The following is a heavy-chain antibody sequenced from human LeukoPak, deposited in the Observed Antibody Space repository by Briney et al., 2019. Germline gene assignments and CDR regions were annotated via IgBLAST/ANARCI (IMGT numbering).Heavy chain of an antibody. CDR3: ASARDYGSGSCPLDP. CDR2: VIPILGIL. Sequence: ASVKVSCKAAGGTFSSFAINWVRQAPGQGLEWIGRVIPILGILNYAQKFKGRVTITADKSTSTAYMELSSLRSEDTAVYYCASARDYGSGSCPLDPWGQGTLVTVSS. J-gene: IGHJ5*02. CDR1: GGTFSSFA. V-gene: IGHV1-69*04. D-gene: IGHD3-10*01.